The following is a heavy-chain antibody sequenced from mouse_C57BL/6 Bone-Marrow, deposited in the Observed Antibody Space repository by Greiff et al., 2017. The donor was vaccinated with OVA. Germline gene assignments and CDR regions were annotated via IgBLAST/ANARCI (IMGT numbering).Heavy chain of an antibody. V-gene: IGHV1-81*01. CDR3: ARRRIYYDYDGDY. CDR2: IYPRSGNT. J-gene: IGHJ2*01. D-gene: IGHD2-4*01. Sequence: QVQLEQSGAELARPGASVKLSCKASGYTFTSYGISWVKQRTGQGLEWIGEIYPRSGNTYYNEKFKGKATLTADKSSSTAYMELRSLTSEDSAVYFCARRRIYYDYDGDYWGQGTTLTVSS. CDR1: GYTFTSYG.